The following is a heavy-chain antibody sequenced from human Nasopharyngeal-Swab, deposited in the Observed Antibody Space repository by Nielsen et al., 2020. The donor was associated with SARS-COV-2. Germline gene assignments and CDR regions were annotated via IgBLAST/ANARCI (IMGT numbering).Heavy chain of an antibody. CDR3: ARGGEVVPAANDY. Sequence: SVKVPCKASGYCFTSYYMHWVRQAPGQGLEGVGINNPSGGSTSYTQKFQGRVNKTRDTSTSTVYMELSSLRSEDTGVYIWARGGEVVPAANDYWGQGTLVTVSS. CDR1: GYCFTSYY. D-gene: IGHD2-2*01. V-gene: IGHV1-46*01. CDR2: NNPSGGST. J-gene: IGHJ4*02.